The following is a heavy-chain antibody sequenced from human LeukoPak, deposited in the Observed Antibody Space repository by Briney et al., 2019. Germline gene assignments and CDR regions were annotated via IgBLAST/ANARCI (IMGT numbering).Heavy chain of an antibody. Sequence: SETLSLTCAVYGGSFSGYYWSWIRQPPGKGLEWIGYIYYSGSTNYNPSLKSRVTISVDTSKNQFSLKLSSVTAADTAVYYCARARGYSYGPTGRTFDYWGQGTLVTVSS. J-gene: IGHJ4*02. CDR1: GGSFSGYY. V-gene: IGHV4-59*08. CDR2: IYYSGST. CDR3: ARARGYSYGPTGRTFDY. D-gene: IGHD5-18*01.